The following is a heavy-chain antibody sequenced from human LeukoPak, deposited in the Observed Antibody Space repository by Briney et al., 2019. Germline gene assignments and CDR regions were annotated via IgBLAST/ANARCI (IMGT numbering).Heavy chain of an antibody. CDR1: GGSISSGGYY. Sequence: PSQTLSLTCTVSGGSISSGGYYWSWIRQPPGKGLEWIGYIYHSGSTYYNPSLKSRVTISVDTSKNQFSLKLSSVTAADTAVYYCARPPKYYFDAFHIWGQGTVVTVSS. J-gene: IGHJ3*02. V-gene: IGHV4-30-2*03. D-gene: IGHD3-10*01. CDR2: IYHSGST. CDR3: ARPPKYYFDAFHI.